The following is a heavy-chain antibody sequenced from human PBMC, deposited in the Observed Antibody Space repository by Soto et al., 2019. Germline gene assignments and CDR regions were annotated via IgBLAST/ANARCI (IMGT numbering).Heavy chain of an antibody. V-gene: IGHV3-23*01. CDR3: AKDRERIATRSIDY. Sequence: PGGSLRLSCAASGFTFSSYAMSWVRQAPGKGLEWVSGISGSGVSTYYAESVKGRFTISRDNSKSTLYLQMNSLRAEDTAVYYCAKDRERIATRSIDYWGQGTLVTVSS. CDR2: ISGSGVST. CDR1: GFTFSSYA. J-gene: IGHJ4*02. D-gene: IGHD6-6*01.